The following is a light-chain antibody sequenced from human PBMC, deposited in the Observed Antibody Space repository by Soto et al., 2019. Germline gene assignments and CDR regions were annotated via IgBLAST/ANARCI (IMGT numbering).Light chain of an antibody. CDR3: LQHNHFPWT. CDR1: QGIRKD. Sequence: QMTQSPSSLSASVGDSVTITCRASQGIRKDLGWYQQKPGKAPQRLIYGASFLHTGVPSRFSGSGSGTEFTLTITSLQPEDFATYFCLQHNHFPWTFGQGTNV. CDR2: GAS. J-gene: IGKJ1*01. V-gene: IGKV1-17*01.